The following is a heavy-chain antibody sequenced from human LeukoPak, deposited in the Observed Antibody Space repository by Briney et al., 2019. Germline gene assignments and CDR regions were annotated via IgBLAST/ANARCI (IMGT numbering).Heavy chain of an antibody. CDR1: GGSISSYY. D-gene: IGHD6-19*01. Sequence: SETLSLTCTVSGGSISSYYWSWIRQPPGKGLEWIGYIYYSGSTNYNPSLKSRVTISVDTSKNQFSLKLSSVTAADTAVYHCARGWGIAVAGTLERNDYWGQGTLVTVSS. CDR3: ARGWGIAVAGTLERNDY. J-gene: IGHJ4*02. V-gene: IGHV4-59*08. CDR2: IYYSGST.